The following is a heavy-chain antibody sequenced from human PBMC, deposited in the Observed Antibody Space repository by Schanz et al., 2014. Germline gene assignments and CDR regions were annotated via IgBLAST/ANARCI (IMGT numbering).Heavy chain of an antibody. V-gene: IGHV3-21*01. CDR3: VREDMVRGIRAFDI. CDR2: VSSSSTYI. D-gene: IGHD3-10*01. Sequence: VQLVESGGGLVKPGGSLRLSCAASGFTFISYNMNWVRQAPGKGLEWVSSVSSSSTYIFYADSVRGRFTISRDNAKNSLFLQMNSLTAEDTAVYYCVREDMVRGIRAFDIWGQGTMVTVSS. J-gene: IGHJ3*02. CDR1: GFTFISYN.